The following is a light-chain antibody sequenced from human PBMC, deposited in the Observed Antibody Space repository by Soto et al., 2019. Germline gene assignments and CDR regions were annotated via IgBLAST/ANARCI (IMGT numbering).Light chain of an antibody. CDR1: QSVSSN. Sequence: EIVMTQSPATLSVSPREKDINSCRASQSVSSNLAWYQQKPGQGPRLLIYDASARATGIPARFSGSGSGTEFTLTISSLQSEDFAVYYCQEYNNWPTWAFGQGTKVDIK. V-gene: IGKV3-15*01. J-gene: IGKJ1*01. CDR2: DAS. CDR3: QEYNNWPTWA.